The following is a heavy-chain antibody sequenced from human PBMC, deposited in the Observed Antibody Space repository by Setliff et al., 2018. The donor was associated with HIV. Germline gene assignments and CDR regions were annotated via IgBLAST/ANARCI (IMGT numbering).Heavy chain of an antibody. V-gene: IGHV1-8*02. CDR2: MNPNSGNT. Sequence: VASVKVSCKASGYTFSSYDINWVRQATGQGLEWMGWMNPNSGNTGYAQKFQGRVTMTRDTSIGTAYMELNNLKFEDTAVYYCARARRDSYDRGRRNHYYIDVWGKGTPVTAP. D-gene: IGHD3-22*01. CDR3: ARARRDSYDRGRRNHYYIDV. CDR1: GYTFSSYD. J-gene: IGHJ6*03.